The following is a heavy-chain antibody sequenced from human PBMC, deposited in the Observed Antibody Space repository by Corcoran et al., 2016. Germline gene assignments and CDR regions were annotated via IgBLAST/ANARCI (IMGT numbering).Heavy chain of an antibody. CDR2: IYYTGTS. D-gene: IGHD4-17*01. CDR1: GGSISSNNFY. CDR3: ARHYGDYAGFFDD. V-gene: IGHV4-39*01. J-gene: IGHJ4*02. Sequence: QLQVQESGPGLVKPSETLSLTCTVSGGSISSNNFYWAWIRQPPGKGLEWIGSIYYTGTSNYNPSLKSRVTLSADTSKNHFSLKVNSVTAADTAVYYCARHYGDYAGFFDDWGQGTRVTVSS.